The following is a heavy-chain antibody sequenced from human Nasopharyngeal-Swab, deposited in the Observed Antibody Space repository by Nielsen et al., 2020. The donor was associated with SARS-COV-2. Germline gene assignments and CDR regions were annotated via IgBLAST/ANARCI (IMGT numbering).Heavy chain of an antibody. V-gene: IGHV1-2*06. D-gene: IGHD6-19*01. Sequence: SVQLSCKASGYTFTGYYMHCVRQAPGQGLEWMGRINPNSGGTNYAQKFQGRVTMTRDTSISPAYMELSRLRSDDTAVYYCAREPDSSGWYATSNWFDPWGQGTLVTVSS. CDR3: AREPDSSGWYATSNWFDP. J-gene: IGHJ5*02. CDR1: GYTFTGYY. CDR2: INPNSGGT.